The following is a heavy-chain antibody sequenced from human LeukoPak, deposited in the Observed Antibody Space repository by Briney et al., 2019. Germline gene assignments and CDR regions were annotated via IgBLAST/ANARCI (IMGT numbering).Heavy chain of an antibody. V-gene: IGHV4-39*01. CDR2: IYDSETT. D-gene: IGHD6-19*01. CDR3: ARHTSVAGPFDY. J-gene: IGHJ4*02. CDR1: GGSISSRSSF. Sequence: PSETLPLTCTVPGGSISSRSSFWGWIRQPPGKGLDWIGSIYDSETTSYNPSLKSRVTISVDTSKNQFSLKLSSVTAADTAVYYCARHTSVAGPFDYWGQGTLVTVST.